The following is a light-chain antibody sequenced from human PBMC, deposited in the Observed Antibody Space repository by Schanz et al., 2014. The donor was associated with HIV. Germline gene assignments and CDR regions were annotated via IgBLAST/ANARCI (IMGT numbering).Light chain of an antibody. CDR2: WAS. V-gene: IGKV4-1*01. J-gene: IGKJ1*01. Sequence: DIVMTQSPDSLAVSLGERATINCKSSQSVLYSSNNKNYLAWYRQKPGQPPKLLISWASARESGVPDRFSGSGSGTDFTLTISGLQAEDVAVYYCQQYYSIPRTFGQGTKVEIK. CDR3: QQYYSIPRT. CDR1: QSVLYSSNNKNY.